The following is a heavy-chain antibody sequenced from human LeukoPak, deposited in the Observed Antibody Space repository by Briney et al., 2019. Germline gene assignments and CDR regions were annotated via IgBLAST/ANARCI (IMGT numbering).Heavy chain of an antibody. J-gene: IGHJ6*02. Sequence: SETLSLTCAVSGGSISSNSYYWGWVRQSPGKGLEWIGAIYYSGNTYYSPSLKSRVTISADTSKNQFSLNLSAVTAADAATYYCARHVATNYYYNYYGLDVWGQGATVTVSS. V-gene: IGHV4-39*01. CDR2: IYYSGNT. CDR3: ARHVATNYYYNYYGLDV. CDR1: GGSISSNSYY.